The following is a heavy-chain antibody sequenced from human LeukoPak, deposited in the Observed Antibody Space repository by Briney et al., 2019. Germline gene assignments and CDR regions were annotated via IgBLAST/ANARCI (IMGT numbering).Heavy chain of an antibody. V-gene: IGHV1-2*02. Sequence: ASVKVSCKTSGYRFSDYYLQWMRQPPGQGLGWMGGIAPNSGGSNYAQNDPARVTMTRYRSISTIYLELTNLRSDDTAVYYCARDRARLSWTGEPGPVDFWGQGTLVTVSS. CDR2: IAPNSGGS. CDR3: ARDRARLSWTGEPGPVDF. J-gene: IGHJ4*02. D-gene: IGHD3-16*02. CDR1: GYRFSDYY.